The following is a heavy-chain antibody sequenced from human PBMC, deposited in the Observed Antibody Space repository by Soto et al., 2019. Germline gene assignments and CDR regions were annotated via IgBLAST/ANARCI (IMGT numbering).Heavy chain of an antibody. Sequence: QVQLQESGPGLVKPSQTLSLTCTVSGGSISSGDYYWSWIRQPPGKGLEWSGYIYYSGSTYYNPSLKSRVTISVDTSKHQFALKLSSVTAADTAVYYWARTLYCGSCPFDYLGQGTLMTFSS. J-gene: IGHJ4*02. D-gene: IGHD1-26*01. V-gene: IGHV4-30-4*01. CDR3: ARTLYCGSCPFDY. CDR1: GGSISSGDYY. CDR2: IYYSGST.